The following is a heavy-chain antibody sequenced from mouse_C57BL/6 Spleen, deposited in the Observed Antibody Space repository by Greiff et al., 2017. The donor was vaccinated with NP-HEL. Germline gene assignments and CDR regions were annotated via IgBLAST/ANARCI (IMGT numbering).Heavy chain of an antibody. Sequence: VQLQQSGAELVKPGASVKLSCKASGYTFTSYWMQWVKQRPGQGLEWIGEIDPSDSYTNYNQKFKGKATLTVDTSSSTAYMQLSSLTSEDSAVYYCARRGRFDYWGQGTTLTVSS. J-gene: IGHJ2*01. CDR1: GYTFTSYW. CDR3: ARRGRFDY. CDR2: IDPSDSYT. V-gene: IGHV1-50*01.